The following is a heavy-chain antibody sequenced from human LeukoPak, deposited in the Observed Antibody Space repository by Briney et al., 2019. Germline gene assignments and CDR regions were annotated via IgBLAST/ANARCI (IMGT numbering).Heavy chain of an antibody. J-gene: IGHJ4*02. V-gene: IGHV3-21*01. CDR3: ARDYGGYGSSPLDY. Sequence: GGSLRLSCAASGFTFSSYSMNWVRQAPGKGLEWVSSISSGSTYMYYADSVKGRFTISRDNAQNSMYLQMNSLRAEDTAVYYCARDYGGYGSSPLDYWGQGTLVTVSS. D-gene: IGHD5-12*01. CDR1: GFTFSSYS. CDR2: ISSGSTYM.